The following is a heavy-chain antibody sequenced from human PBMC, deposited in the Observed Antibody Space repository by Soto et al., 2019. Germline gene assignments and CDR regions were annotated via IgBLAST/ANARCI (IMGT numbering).Heavy chain of an antibody. V-gene: IGHV1-46*01. D-gene: IGHD4-17*01. J-gene: IGHJ2*01. CDR2: INPGGVST. CDR1: GYTFTTYY. Sequence: QVQLVQSGAEVKKPGASVEVSCKASGYTFTTYYIHWVRHAPGQGLEWMGVINPGGVSTKYAQKFQDRVTRTSATSTSTVYMDLSSLRSEDTAVYFCARGGNGDNVGYWYFDLWGRGTLVTVSP. CDR3: ARGGNGDNVGYWYFDL.